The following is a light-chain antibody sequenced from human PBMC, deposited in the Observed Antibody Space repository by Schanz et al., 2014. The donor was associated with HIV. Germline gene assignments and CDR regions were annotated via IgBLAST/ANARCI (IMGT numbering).Light chain of an antibody. CDR3: QQRSNWPPGDT. CDR1: QRVSSRY. J-gene: IGKJ4*01. CDR2: GAS. Sequence: EIVLTQSPGTLSLSLGERATLSCRASQRVSSRYLAWYQQKPGQSPRLLIFGASSRAAGIPDRFSGTGSGTDFTLTINSLEPEDFAIYYCQQRSNWPPGDTFGGGTRVEI. V-gene: IGKV3D-20*02.